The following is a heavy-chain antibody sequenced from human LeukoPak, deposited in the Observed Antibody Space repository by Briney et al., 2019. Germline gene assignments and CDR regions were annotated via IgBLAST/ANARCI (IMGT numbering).Heavy chain of an antibody. Sequence: SETLSLTCTVSGGSISGYYWSWIRQPPGKGLEWFGYISYSGSTNYNPSLKSRVTMSVDTSKNQFSLNLSSVTAADTAVYYCARDGTWSGSFSDYWGQGTLVTVSS. CDR2: ISYSGST. CDR3: ARDGTWSGSFSDY. CDR1: GGSISGYY. D-gene: IGHD1-26*01. J-gene: IGHJ4*02. V-gene: IGHV4-59*12.